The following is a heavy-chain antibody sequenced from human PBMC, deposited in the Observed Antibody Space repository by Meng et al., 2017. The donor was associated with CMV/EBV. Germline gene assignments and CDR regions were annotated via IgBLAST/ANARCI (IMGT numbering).Heavy chain of an antibody. D-gene: IGHD6-6*01. V-gene: IGHV1-8*01. Sequence: ASVKVSCKASGYTFTSYDINWVRQATGQGLEWMGWRNPNSGNTGYAQKFQGRVTMTRNTSISTAYMELSSLRSEDTAVYYCATYSSSSSWFDPWGQGTLVTVSS. CDR1: GYTFTSYD. CDR2: RNPNSGNT. CDR3: ATYSSSSSWFDP. J-gene: IGHJ5*02.